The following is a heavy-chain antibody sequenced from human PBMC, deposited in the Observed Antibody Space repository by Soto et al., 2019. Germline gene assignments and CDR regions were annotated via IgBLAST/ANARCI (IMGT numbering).Heavy chain of an antibody. CDR3: ARDLGYCSSTSCYGGTYFDY. CDR1: RFTFSTYG. D-gene: IGHD2-2*01. Sequence: GGSLRLSCAASRFTFSTYGMSWVRQTPGKGLEWVSAIGSSGSTTYYADSVKGRFTISRDNSKNSLYLQMNSLRAEDTAVYYCARDLGYCSSTSCYGGTYFDYWGQGTLVTVSS. V-gene: IGHV3-23*01. CDR2: IGSSGSTT. J-gene: IGHJ4*02.